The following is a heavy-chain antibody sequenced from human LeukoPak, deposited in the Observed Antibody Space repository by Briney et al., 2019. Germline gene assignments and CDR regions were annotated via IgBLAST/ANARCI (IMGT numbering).Heavy chain of an antibody. Sequence: SVKVSCKASGGTFSSYTISWVRQAPGQGLEWMGRIIPILNITDYAQNFQGRVTLTADKSTSTAYMELSTLRSEDTAVYYCAKDGVVVVATSVYYYYGMDVWGQGTTVTVSS. J-gene: IGHJ6*02. D-gene: IGHD2-2*01. V-gene: IGHV1-69*02. CDR2: IIPILNIT. CDR1: GGTFSSYT. CDR3: AKDGVVVVATSVYYYYGMDV.